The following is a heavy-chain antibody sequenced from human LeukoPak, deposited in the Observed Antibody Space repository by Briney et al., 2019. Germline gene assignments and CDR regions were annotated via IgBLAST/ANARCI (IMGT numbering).Heavy chain of an antibody. CDR3: ARDGRFGDYNWFDP. CDR2: ISSASNTI. CDR1: GFTFSSYS. V-gene: IGHV3-48*01. J-gene: IGHJ5*02. Sequence: GESLRLSCAASGFTFSSYSMNWVRQSPGKWLEWVSYISSASNTIYYADSVKGRFTISRDNANNSLYLQMNSLRAEDTAMYYCARDGRFGDYNWFDPWGQGTLVTVSS. D-gene: IGHD3-10*01.